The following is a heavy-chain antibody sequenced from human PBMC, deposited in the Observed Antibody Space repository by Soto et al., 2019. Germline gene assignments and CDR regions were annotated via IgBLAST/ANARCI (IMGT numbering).Heavy chain of an antibody. CDR1: GFTFSSYD. CDR2: IGTAGDT. Sequence: PGGSLRLSCAASGFTFSSYDMHWVRQATGKGLEWVSAIGTAGDTYYPGSVKGRFTISRENAKNSLYLQMNSLRAGDTAVYYCARGYSSGWYKTMTFEIWGQGTMVTVSS. J-gene: IGHJ3*02. D-gene: IGHD6-19*01. CDR3: ARGYSSGWYKTMTFEI. V-gene: IGHV3-13*01.